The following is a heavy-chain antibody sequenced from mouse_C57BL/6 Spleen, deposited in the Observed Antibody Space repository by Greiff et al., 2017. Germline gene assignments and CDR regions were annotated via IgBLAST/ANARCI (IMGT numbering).Heavy chain of an antibody. CDR3: TRDQNGRSYLAWFAY. CDR1: GFTFSSYA. V-gene: IGHV5-9-1*02. Sequence: EVQLVESGEGLVKPGGSLKLSCAASGFTFSSYAMSWVRQTPEKRLEWVAYISSGGDYIYYADTVKGRFTISRDNAMNTLYLQMRSRKSEDTAMYYCTRDQNGRSYLAWFAYWGQGTLVTVSA. D-gene: IGHD1-1*01. CDR2: ISSGGDYI. J-gene: IGHJ3*01.